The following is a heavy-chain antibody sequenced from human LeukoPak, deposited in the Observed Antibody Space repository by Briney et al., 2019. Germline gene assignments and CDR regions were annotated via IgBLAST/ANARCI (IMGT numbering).Heavy chain of an antibody. V-gene: IGHV4-59*01. Sequence: PSETLSLTCTVSGRSISSYYWSWIRQSPGKGLEWIGHIYHSGSTNYNPSLGSRVTMSVDRSKNQFSLKLSSVTAADTALYYCARKGDRGSAGFFDYWGQGTLVTVSS. CDR2: IYHSGST. CDR1: GRSISSYY. CDR3: ARKGDRGSAGFFDY. D-gene: IGHD1-26*01. J-gene: IGHJ4*02.